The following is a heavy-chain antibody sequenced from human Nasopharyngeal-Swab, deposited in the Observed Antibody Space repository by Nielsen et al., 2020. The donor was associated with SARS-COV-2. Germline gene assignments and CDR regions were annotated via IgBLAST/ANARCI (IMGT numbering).Heavy chain of an antibody. CDR1: GYTFNNYY. CDR2: ITAGSGGT. V-gene: IGHV1-46*02. CDR3: ARRGRCSGSSCDMDV. D-gene: IGHD2-2*01. J-gene: IGHJ6*02. Sequence: ASVKVSCKASGYTFNNYYIHWLRQAPGHGLEWMGMITAGSGGTTYAQKFQGRVTMTRDTSTSTVFMDLSSLRSEDTAVYYCARRGRCSGSSCDMDVWGQGTTVTVSS.